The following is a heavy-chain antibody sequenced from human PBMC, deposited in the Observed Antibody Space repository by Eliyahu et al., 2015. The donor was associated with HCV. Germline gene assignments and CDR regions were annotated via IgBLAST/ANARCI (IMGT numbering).Heavy chain of an antibody. J-gene: IGHJ6*02. D-gene: IGHD2-2*01. CDR2: ISYDGSNK. Sequence: QVQLVESGGGVVQSGRSLRLSCAASGFXFSNYGMHWVRQAPGKGLEWVAVISYDGSNKYYVDSVKGRFTISRDNSKNTLYLQMNSLRAEDTAVYYCAKVPDIVVGGYYYYGMDVWGQGTTVTVSS. CDR3: AKVPDIVVGGYYYYGMDV. CDR1: GFXFSNYG. V-gene: IGHV3-30*18.